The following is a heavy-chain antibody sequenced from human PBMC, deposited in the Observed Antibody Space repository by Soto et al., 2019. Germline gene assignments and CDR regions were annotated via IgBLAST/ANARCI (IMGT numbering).Heavy chain of an antibody. V-gene: IGHV3-11*01. CDR1: GFTFSDYY. D-gene: IGHD1-26*01. CDR2: VSGSGSTI. J-gene: IGHJ4*02. Sequence: QVQLVESGGDLVKPGGSLRLSCAASGFTFSDYYMTWIRQAPGKGLEWVSYVSGSGSTIHYAYSVKGRFTISRDNAKNSVSLQINSLRAEDTAVYYCARGRTASVSGSYPFDYWGQGTLVTVSS. CDR3: ARGRTASVSGSYPFDY.